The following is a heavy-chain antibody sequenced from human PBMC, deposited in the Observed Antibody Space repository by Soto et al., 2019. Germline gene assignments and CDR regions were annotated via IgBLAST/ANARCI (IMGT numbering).Heavy chain of an antibody. J-gene: IGHJ3*01. D-gene: IGHD3-16*01. CDR3: ATRTGLPGAP. CDR1: GFTFSSND. V-gene: IGHV3-53*01. Sequence: EVQLVESGGGLIQPGGSLRLSCAASGFTFSSNDMNWVRQAPGKGLEWVSLIYSGGSTYYADSVKGRFTISRDNSKNTWYLQMSSLGAEDTAVYYCATRTGLPGAPWGQGTMVTVSP. CDR2: IYSGGST.